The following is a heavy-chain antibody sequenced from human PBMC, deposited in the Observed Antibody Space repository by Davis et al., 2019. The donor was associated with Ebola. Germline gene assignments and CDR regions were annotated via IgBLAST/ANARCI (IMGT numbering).Heavy chain of an antibody. J-gene: IGHJ6*02. CDR1: GGSFSGYY. CDR2: INHSGST. CDR3: ARASRYSSSSGYYYYGMDV. V-gene: IGHV4-34*01. D-gene: IGHD6-6*01. Sequence: GSLRLSCAVYGGSFSGYYWSWIRQPPGKGLEWIGEINHSGSTNYNPSLKSRVTISVDTSKNQFSLKLSSVTAADTAVYYCARASRYSSSSGYYYYGMDVWGQGTTVTVSS.